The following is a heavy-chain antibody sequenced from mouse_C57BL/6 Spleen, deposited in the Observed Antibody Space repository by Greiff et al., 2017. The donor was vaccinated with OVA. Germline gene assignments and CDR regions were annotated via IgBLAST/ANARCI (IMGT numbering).Heavy chain of an antibody. V-gene: IGHV5-16*01. Sequence: EVKVVESEGGLVQPGSSMKLSCTASGFTFSDYYMAWVRQVPEKGLEWVANINYDGSSTYYLDSLKSRFIISRDNAKNILYLQMSSLKSEDTATYYCARGIYYDYGGYFDVWGTGTTVTVSS. J-gene: IGHJ1*03. CDR3: ARGIYYDYGGYFDV. CDR2: INYDGSST. CDR1: GFTFSDYY. D-gene: IGHD2-4*01.